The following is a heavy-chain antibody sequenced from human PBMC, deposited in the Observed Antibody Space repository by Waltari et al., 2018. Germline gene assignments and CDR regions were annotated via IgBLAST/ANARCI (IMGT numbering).Heavy chain of an antibody. V-gene: IGHV1-69*12. CDR3: ARGLGYCSGGSCYASLRYYYYYMDV. CDR2: IIPIFGTA. J-gene: IGHJ6*03. D-gene: IGHD2-15*01. Sequence: QVQLVQSGAEVKKPGSSVKVSCKASGGTFSSYAISWVRQAPGQGLEWMGGIIPIFGTANYAQKFQGRVTMTADESTSTAYMELSSLRSEDTAVYYCARGLGYCSGGSCYASLRYYYYYMDVWGKGTTVTVSS. CDR1: GGTFSSYA.